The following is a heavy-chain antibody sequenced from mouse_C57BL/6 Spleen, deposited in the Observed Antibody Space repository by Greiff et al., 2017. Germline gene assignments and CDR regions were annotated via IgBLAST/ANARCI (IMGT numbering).Heavy chain of an antibody. Sequence: EVQLVESVAELVRPGASVKLSCTASGFNIKNTYLHWVKQRPEQGLEWIGSIDPANGNTKYAPKFQGKDTITADTSSNTAYLQLSSLTSEDTAIYYCARGPLDSSGYEDAMDYWGQGTSVTVSS. J-gene: IGHJ4*01. CDR1: GFNIKNTY. CDR2: IDPANGNT. CDR3: ARGPLDSSGYEDAMDY. D-gene: IGHD3-2*02. V-gene: IGHV14-3*01.